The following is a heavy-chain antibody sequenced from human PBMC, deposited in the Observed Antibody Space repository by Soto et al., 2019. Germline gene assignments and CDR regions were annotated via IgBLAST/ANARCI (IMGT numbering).Heavy chain of an antibody. D-gene: IGHD6-19*01. CDR3: ARSIIVPGTVFDS. CDR1: GGSISSGTYY. Sequence: LSLTCTVSGGSISSGTYYWGWFRQPPGKGLEWIGSIYYSGSTFYNPSLKSRATISADTSKNQFSLRLTSVTAADTAVYYCARSIIVPGTVFDSWGQGAQVTVSS. J-gene: IGHJ5*01. CDR2: IYYSGST. V-gene: IGHV4-39*01.